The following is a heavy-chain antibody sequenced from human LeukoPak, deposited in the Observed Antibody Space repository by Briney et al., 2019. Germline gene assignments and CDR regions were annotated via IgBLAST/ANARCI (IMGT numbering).Heavy chain of an antibody. CDR2: INPNSGGT. J-gene: IGHJ5*02. Sequence: ASVKVSCKASGYTFSGYYIHCVRQAPGQGLEWMGRINPNSGGTNYAQKFQGRVTMTRDASITTAYMELSSLISDDTAVYYCARDRDGSSRNWFDPWGQGTLVTVSS. V-gene: IGHV1-2*06. CDR3: ARDRDGSSRNWFDP. D-gene: IGHD6-13*01. CDR1: GYTFSGYY.